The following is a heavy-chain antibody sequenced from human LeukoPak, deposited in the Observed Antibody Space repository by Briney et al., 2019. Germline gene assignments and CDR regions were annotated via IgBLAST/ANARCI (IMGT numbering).Heavy chain of an antibody. D-gene: IGHD3-22*01. CDR1: GGSISSGDYY. V-gene: IGHV4-30-4*08. CDR2: IYYSGST. Sequence: PSETLSLTCTVSGGSISSGDYYWSWIRQPPGKGLEWIGYIYYSGSTYYNPSLKSRVTISVDTSKNQFSLKLSSVTAADTAVYYCARGTYDSSGYSYWGQGTLVTVSS. CDR3: ARGTYDSSGYSY. J-gene: IGHJ4*02.